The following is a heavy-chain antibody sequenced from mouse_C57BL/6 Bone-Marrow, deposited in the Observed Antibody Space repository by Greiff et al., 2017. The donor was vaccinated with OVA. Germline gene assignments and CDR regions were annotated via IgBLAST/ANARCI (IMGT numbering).Heavy chain of an antibody. D-gene: IGHD2-5*01. CDR2: IWSGGST. V-gene: IGHV2-2*01. Sequence: VKLVESGPGLVQPSQSLSITCTVSGFSLTSYGVHWVRQSPGKGLEWLGVIWSGGSTDYNAAFISRLSISKDNSKSQVFFKMNSLQADDTAIYYCARKREVAYYSNYYAMDYWGQGTSVTVSS. CDR1: GFSLTSYG. J-gene: IGHJ4*01. CDR3: ARKREVAYYSNYYAMDY.